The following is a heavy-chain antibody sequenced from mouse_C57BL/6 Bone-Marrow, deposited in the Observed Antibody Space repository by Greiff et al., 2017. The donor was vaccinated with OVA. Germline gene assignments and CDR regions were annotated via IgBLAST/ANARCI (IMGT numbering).Heavy chain of an antibody. V-gene: IGHV1-55*01. CDR3: ARESSRYGYFDV. Sequence: QVQLQQPGAELVKPGASVKMSCKASGYTFTSYWITWVKQRPGQGLEWIGDIYPGSGSTNYNEKFKSKATLTVDTSSSTAYMQLSSLTSEDSAVYDSARESSRYGYFDVWGTGTTVTVSS. CDR2: IYPGSGST. CDR1: GYTFTSYW. D-gene: IGHD1-1*01. J-gene: IGHJ1*03.